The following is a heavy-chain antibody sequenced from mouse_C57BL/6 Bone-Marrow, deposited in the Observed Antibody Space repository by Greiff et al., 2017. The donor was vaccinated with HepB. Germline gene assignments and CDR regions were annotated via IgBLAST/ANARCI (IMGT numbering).Heavy chain of an antibody. CDR1: GFTFSSYG. CDR3: ARSYYDYDQD. D-gene: IGHD2-4*01. Sequence: EVMLVESGGDLVKPGGSLKLSCAASGFTFSSYGMSWVRQTPDKRLEWVATISSGGSYTYYPDSVKGRFTISRDNAKNTLYLQMSSLKSEDTAMYYCARSYYDYDQDWGQGTLVTVSA. CDR2: ISSGGSYT. V-gene: IGHV5-6*01. J-gene: IGHJ3*01.